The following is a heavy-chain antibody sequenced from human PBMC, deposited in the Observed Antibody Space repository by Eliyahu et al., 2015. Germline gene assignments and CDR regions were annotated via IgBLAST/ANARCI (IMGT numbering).Heavy chain of an antibody. CDR1: GXTFSSYG. J-gene: IGHJ4*02. D-gene: IGHD3/OR15-3a*01. Sequence: QVQLVESGGGVVQPGRSLRLSCAASGXTFSSYGMPWVRQAPGKGLEWVAVIWYDGSNKYYADSVKGRFTISRDNSKNTLYLQMNSLRAEDTAVYYCARGRVDWGSPFDYWGQGTLVTVSS. CDR3: ARGRVDWGSPFDY. CDR2: IWYDGSNK. V-gene: IGHV3-33*01.